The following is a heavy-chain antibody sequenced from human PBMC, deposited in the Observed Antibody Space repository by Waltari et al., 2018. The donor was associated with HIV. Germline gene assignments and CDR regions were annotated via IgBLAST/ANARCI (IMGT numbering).Heavy chain of an antibody. CDR3: ARVYGYSGSYPGAPDDY. CDR1: GYSISSGYY. CDR2: IYHSGST. J-gene: IGHJ4*02. Sequence: QVQLQESGPGLVKPSETLSLTCAVSGYSISSGYYWGWIRQPPGKGLEWIGSIYHSGSTHYNPSLKRRATTSVDTSKTQFSLKLSSVTAADTAVYYCARVYGYSGSYPGAPDDYWGQGTLVTVSS. V-gene: IGHV4-38-2*01. D-gene: IGHD1-26*01.